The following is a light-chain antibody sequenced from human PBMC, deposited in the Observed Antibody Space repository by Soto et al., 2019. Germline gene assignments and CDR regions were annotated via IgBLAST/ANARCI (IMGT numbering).Light chain of an antibody. J-gene: IGKJ5*01. V-gene: IGKV3-11*01. CDR3: QQRSNWPT. CDR1: QSVSSY. CDR2: DAS. Sequence: EIVMTQSPATLSVSPGERATLSCRASQSVSSYLAWYQQQPGQAPRLLIYDASNRATGIPARLSGSGSGTDFTLTISSIEPEDFAVYYCQQRSNWPTFGQGTRLEIK.